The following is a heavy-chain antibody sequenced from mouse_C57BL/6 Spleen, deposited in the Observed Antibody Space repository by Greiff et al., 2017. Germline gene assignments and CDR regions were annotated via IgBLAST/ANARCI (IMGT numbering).Heavy chain of an antibody. CDR2: ISSGGSYT. J-gene: IGHJ4*01. CDR3: AIQNGSNSYYAIDY. Sequence: EVQLVESGGDLVKPGGSLKLSCAASGFTFSSYGMSWVRQTPDKRLEWVATISSGGSYTYYPDSVKGRFTISRDNAKNTLYLQMSSLKSEDTAMYYCAIQNGSNSYYAIDYWCQGTSVTVSS. V-gene: IGHV5-6*01. CDR1: GFTFSSYG. D-gene: IGHD1-1*01.